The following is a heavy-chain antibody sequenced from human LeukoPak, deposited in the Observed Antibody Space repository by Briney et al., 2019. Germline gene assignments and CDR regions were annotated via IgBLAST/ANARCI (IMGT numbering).Heavy chain of an antibody. CDR1: GFTFSSYS. J-gene: IGHJ4*02. Sequence: GGSLRLFCAASGFTFSSYSMNWVRQAPGKGPEWVSSISSSSSCIYYADSVKGRFTISRDNAKNSLYLQMNSLRAEDTAVYYCARDRTSSWVSDYWGQGTLVTVSS. V-gene: IGHV3-21*01. D-gene: IGHD6-19*01. CDR2: ISSSSSCI. CDR3: ARDRTSSWVSDY.